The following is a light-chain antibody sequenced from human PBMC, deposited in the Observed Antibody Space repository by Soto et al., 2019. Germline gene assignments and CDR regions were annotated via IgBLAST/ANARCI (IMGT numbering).Light chain of an antibody. CDR1: QSVSSN. V-gene: IGKV3-15*01. Sequence: EIVMTQSPATLSVSPGERATLSCRASQSVSSNLAWYQQKPGQAPRLLISDASTRATGIPARFSGSGSGTDFTLTISRLEPEDFAVYYCQQYGGSPLTFGGGTKVDIK. CDR3: QQYGGSPLT. CDR2: DAS. J-gene: IGKJ4*01.